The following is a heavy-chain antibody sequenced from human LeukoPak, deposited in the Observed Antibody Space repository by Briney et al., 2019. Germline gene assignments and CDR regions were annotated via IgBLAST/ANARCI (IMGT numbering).Heavy chain of an antibody. J-gene: IGHJ5*02. CDR2: VNPNTGGT. Sequence: ASVKVSCKASGYTFTAYYIHWVRQAPGQGLEWMGWVNPNTGGTYYAQKFQDRVTMTRDASIGTAYMELNRLRSDGTAVYYCGRDLVSRQEVDQPWGQGTLVTVSS. CDR1: GYTFTAYY. D-gene: IGHD6-13*01. V-gene: IGHV1-2*02. CDR3: GRDLVSRQEVDQP.